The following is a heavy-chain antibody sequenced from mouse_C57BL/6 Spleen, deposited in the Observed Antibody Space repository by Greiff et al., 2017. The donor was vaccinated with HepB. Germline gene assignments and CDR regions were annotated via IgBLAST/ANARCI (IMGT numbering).Heavy chain of an antibody. V-gene: IGHV14-4*01. CDR1: GFNIKDDY. Sequence: VQLQQSGAELVRPGASVKLSCTASGFNIKDDYMHWVKQRPEQGLEWIGWIDPENGDTEYASKFQGKATITADTSSSTAYLQLSSLTSEDTAVYYCTTSDYYGSTHFDYWGQGTTLTVSS. CDR3: TTSDYYGSTHFDY. CDR2: IDPENGDT. J-gene: IGHJ2*01. D-gene: IGHD1-1*01.